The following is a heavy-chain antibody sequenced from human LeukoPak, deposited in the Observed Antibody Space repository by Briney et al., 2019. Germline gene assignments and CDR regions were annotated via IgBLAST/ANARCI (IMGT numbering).Heavy chain of an antibody. CDR2: ISSSGSTI. Sequence: PGGSLRLSCAASGFTFSDYYMSWIRQAPGKGLEWVSYISSSGSTIYYADSVKGRFTISRDNSKNTLYLQMNSLRAEDTAVYYCARDRRGGRGYSAVDPWGQGTLVTVSS. J-gene: IGHJ5*02. CDR1: GFTFSDYY. CDR3: ARDRRGGRGYSAVDP. V-gene: IGHV3-11*04. D-gene: IGHD2-21*01.